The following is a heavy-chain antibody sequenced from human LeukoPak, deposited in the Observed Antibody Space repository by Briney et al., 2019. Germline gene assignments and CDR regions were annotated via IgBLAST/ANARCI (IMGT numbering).Heavy chain of an antibody. CDR1: GGSISSYY. CDR3: ARDQGSGWNIDY. V-gene: IGHV4-59*12. D-gene: IGHD6-19*01. J-gene: IGHJ4*02. CDR2: IYYSGNT. Sequence: SETLSLTCTVSGGSISSYYWSWIRQPPGKGLEWIGYIYYSGNTYYNPSLKSRVTISLDTSKNQFSLKLSSMTAADTAVYFCARDQGSGWNIDYWGQGTLVTVSS.